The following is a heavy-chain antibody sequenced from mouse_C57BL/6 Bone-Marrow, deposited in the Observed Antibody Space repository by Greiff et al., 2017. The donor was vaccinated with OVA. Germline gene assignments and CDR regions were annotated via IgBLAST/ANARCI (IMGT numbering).Heavy chain of an antibody. D-gene: IGHD1-1*01. CDR3: ANSPYYYGSSYHWYFDV. CDR1: GYTFTDYY. Sequence: VQLQQSGPELVKPGASVKISCKASGYTFTDYYMNWVKQSHGKSLEWIGDINPNNGGTSYNQKFKGKATLTVDKSSSTAYMELRSLTSEDSAVYYCANSPYYYGSSYHWYFDVWGTGTTVTVSS. V-gene: IGHV1-26*01. CDR2: INPNNGGT. J-gene: IGHJ1*03.